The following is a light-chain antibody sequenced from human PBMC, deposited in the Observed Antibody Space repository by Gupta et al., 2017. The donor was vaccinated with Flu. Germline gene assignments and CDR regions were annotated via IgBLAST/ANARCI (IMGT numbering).Light chain of an antibody. Sequence: TLSVSPGEGATLSCRASQSSVASNLSWYQQKPGRSPRLLIYRASTRATGIPARFSGSGSGTDFTLTISSLQSEDFGVYYCQQYDDWPRSNFGQGTQLEIK. J-gene: IGKJ5*01. CDR3: QQYDDWPRSN. CDR1: QSSVASN. V-gene: IGKV3-15*01. CDR2: RAS.